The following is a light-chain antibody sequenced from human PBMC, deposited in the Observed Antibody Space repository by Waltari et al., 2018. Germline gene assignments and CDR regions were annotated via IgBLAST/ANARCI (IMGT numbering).Light chain of an antibody. CDR2: GTS. J-gene: IGKJ1*01. CDR3: QQFDHWPPST. Sequence: EIVMTQSPATLSLSPGERATLSCRASESISNNLAWYQLKPGQPPRLLIYGTSTRATGIPARFSGRGSGTEFTLTISRLQSEDFAIYYCQQFDHWPPSTFGQGTKVELK. CDR1: ESISNN. V-gene: IGKV3D-15*01.